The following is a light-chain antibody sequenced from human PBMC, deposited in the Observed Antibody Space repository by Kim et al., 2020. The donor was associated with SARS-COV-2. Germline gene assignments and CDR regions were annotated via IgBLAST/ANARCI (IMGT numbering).Light chain of an antibody. CDR1: SLSLYY. CDR3: NSRDNSGYYVV. V-gene: IGLV3-19*01. J-gene: IGLJ2*01. CDR2: GKN. Sequence: SSELTQDPAVSVALGQTVTITCQGDSLSLYYASWYQQKPGQAPQLVIYGKNSRPSGIPDRFSGSSSGNTASLTITGAQAEDDADYYCNSRDNSGYYVVFGGGTQLTVL.